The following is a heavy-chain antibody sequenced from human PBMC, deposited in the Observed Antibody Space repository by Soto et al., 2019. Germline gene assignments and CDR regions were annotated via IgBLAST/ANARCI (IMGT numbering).Heavy chain of an antibody. D-gene: IGHD3-3*01. CDR1: GCSFSFYW. V-gene: IGHV5-51*01. J-gene: IGHJ4*02. CDR3: ARRVFGVVYYFDY. CDR2: IYPGDSDT. Sequence: PGESLKISCKVSGCSFSFYWIAWVRHMPGKGLEWMGIIYPGDSDTRYSPSFQGQVTISADKSINTAYLQWSSLKASDTAMYYCARRVFGVVYYFDYWGQGTLVTVSS.